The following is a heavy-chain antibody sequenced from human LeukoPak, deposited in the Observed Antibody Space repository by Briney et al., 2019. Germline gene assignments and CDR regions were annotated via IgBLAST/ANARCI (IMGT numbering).Heavy chain of an antibody. CDR1: GFTFSSYW. D-gene: IGHD4-17*01. Sequence: GGSLRLSCAASGFTFSSYWMSWVRQAPGKGLEWVANIKQDGSEKYYVDSVKGRFTISRDNAENSLYLQMNSLRAEDTAVYYCASDDYGDDFDYWGQGTLVTVSS. CDR2: IKQDGSEK. J-gene: IGHJ4*02. V-gene: IGHV3-7*01. CDR3: ASDDYGDDFDY.